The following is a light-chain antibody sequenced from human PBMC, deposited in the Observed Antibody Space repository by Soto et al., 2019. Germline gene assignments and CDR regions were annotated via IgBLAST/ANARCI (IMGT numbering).Light chain of an antibody. CDR3: QQSSILPRT. CDR2: AAS. J-gene: IGKJ3*01. Sequence: DIQMTQSPSSLSASVGDGVTITCRTSQSISTYLTWYQHKPGKAPKCLIYAASSLQSGVPSRLRGNASAQHLKRTTSSLQPEDLATYYCQQSSILPRTFGPGTTVD. V-gene: IGKV1-39*01. CDR1: QSISTY.